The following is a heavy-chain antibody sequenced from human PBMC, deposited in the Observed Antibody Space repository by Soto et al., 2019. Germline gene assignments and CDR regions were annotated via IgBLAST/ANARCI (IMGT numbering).Heavy chain of an antibody. D-gene: IGHD5-18*01. CDR1: GFSLSTSAVG. CDR3: AQRLGYSCRRYFHX. J-gene: IGHJ4*02. Sequence: GPTLVNHTQTLTLTFTFSGFSLSTSAVGVGLIRQPPGKALEWLALIYWNDDKRYSPSLKSRLTITKDTSKNQVVLTLTNMDPVDTATYYCAQRLGYSCRRYFHXWGQVTLVTVSX. CDR2: IYWNDDK. V-gene: IGHV2-5*01.